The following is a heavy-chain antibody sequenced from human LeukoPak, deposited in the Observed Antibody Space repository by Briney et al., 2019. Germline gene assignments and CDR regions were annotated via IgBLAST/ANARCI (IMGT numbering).Heavy chain of an antibody. CDR1: YYSISRGYY. D-gene: IGHD3-22*01. CDR3: AGPYSSGYYNY. V-gene: IGHV4-38-2*02. CDR2: IYYSGST. J-gene: IGHJ4*02. Sequence: SETLSLTCTVSYYSISRGYYWGWIRQPPGKGLEWIGSIYYSGSTYYNPSLKGRVTISVDTSKNQFSLKLSSVSAADTAVYYCAGPYSSGYYNYWGQGILVTVSS.